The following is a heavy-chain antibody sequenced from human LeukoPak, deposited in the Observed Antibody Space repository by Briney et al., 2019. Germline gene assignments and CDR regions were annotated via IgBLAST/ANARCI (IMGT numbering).Heavy chain of an antibody. CDR2: IYGGGTT. D-gene: IGHD6-19*01. V-gene: IGHV3-66*01. Sequence: GGSLRLSCASSGFTVSSNYMSWVRQAPGKGLEWVSVIYGGGTTYYADSVKGRFTISRENAKNSLYLQMNSLTAGDTAAYFCSRVGSSGWPNYFDSWGQGTLVTVSS. J-gene: IGHJ4*02. CDR1: GFTVSSNY. CDR3: SRVGSSGWPNYFDS.